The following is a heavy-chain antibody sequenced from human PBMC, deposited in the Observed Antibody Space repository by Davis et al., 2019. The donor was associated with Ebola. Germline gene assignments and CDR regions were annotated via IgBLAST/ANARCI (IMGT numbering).Heavy chain of an antibody. CDR1: GGSISSSSYY. D-gene: IGHD2-2*01. V-gene: IGHV4-39*07. CDR3: ARSYCSSTSCSSTGQYNWFDP. CDR2: IYYSGST. Sequence: PSETLSLTCTVSGGSISSSSYYWGWIRQPPGKGLEWIGSIYYSGSTYYNPSLKSRVTISVDTSKNQFSLKLSSVTAADTAVYYCARSYCSSTSCSSTGQYNWFDPWGQGTLVTVSS. J-gene: IGHJ5*02.